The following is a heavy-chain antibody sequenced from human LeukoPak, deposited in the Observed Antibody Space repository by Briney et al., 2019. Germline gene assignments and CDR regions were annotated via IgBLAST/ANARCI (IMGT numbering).Heavy chain of an antibody. J-gene: IGHJ6*02. D-gene: IGHD2-2*01. CDR3: ARFVVVVPAATAYYYGMDV. Sequence: SETLSLTCAVYGGSFSGYYWSWIHQPPGKGLEWIGEINHSGSTNYNPSLKSRVTISVDTSKNQFSLKLSSVTAADTAVYYCARFVVVVPAATAYYYGMDVWGQGTTVTVSS. CDR1: GGSFSGYY. CDR2: INHSGST. V-gene: IGHV4-34*01.